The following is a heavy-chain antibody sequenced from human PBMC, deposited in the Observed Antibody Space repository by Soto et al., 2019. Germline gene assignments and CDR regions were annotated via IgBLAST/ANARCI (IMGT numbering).Heavy chain of an antibody. J-gene: IGHJ6*02. Sequence: LSLTCTVSGGSISSSSYYWGWIRQPPGKGLEWIGSIYYSGSTYYNPSLKSRVTISVDTSKNQFSLKMRSVTAADTAVYYCASVGATYYYYGMDVWGQGTTVTVSS. CDR1: GGSISSSSYY. D-gene: IGHD1-26*01. CDR3: ASVGATYYYYGMDV. CDR2: IYYSGST. V-gene: IGHV4-39*01.